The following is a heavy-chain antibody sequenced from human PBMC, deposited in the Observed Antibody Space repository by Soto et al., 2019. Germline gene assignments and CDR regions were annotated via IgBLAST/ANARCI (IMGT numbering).Heavy chain of an antibody. Sequence: QVQLVQSGAEVTKPGSSVKVSCTASGGTFNFYSISWVRQAPGQGLEWVGRVIPMVGMSEYAQKFQGRVTITADKSTTTAYMNLRSLRSEDTAVYYCATNYGSGSAHFEYWGQGTLVTVSS. J-gene: IGHJ4*02. CDR2: VIPMVGMS. V-gene: IGHV1-69*02. CDR3: ATNYGSGSAHFEY. D-gene: IGHD3-10*01. CDR1: GGTFNFYS.